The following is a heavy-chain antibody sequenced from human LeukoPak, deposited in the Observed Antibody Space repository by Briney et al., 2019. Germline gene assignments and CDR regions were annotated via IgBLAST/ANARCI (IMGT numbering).Heavy chain of an antibody. CDR1: GGTFSSYA. J-gene: IGHJ4*02. CDR2: IIPILGIA. D-gene: IGHD3-22*01. CDR3: ARSVGPESRGYDSSGYYPWYFDY. V-gene: IGHV1-69*04. Sequence: GASVKVSCKASGGTFSSYAISWVRQAPGQGLEWMGRIIPILGIANYAQKFQGRVTITADKSTSTAYMELSSLRSEDTAVYYCARSVGPESRGYDSSGYYPWYFDYWGQGTLVTVSS.